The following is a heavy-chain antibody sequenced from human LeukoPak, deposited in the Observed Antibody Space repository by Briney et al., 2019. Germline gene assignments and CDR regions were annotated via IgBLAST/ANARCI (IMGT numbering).Heavy chain of an antibody. D-gene: IGHD5-12*01. CDR1: GFTFSSYA. CDR2: ISGSGGST. J-gene: IGHJ4*02. CDR3: AKIGRGYSGYDQEYYFDY. V-gene: IGHV3-23*01. Sequence: GGSLRLSCAASGFTFSSYAMSWVRQAPGKGLEWVSAISGSGGSTYYADSVKGRFTISRDNSKNTLYLQMNSLRAEDTAVYYCAKIGRGYSGYDQEYYFDYWGQGTLVTVSS.